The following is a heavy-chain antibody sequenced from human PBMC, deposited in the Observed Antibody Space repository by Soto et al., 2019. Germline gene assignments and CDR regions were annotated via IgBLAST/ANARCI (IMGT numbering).Heavy chain of an antibody. J-gene: IGHJ5*02. V-gene: IGHV4-4*02. CDR3: AKSYTSGWSNTWFDP. CDR2: INHSGST. Sequence: QVQLQESGPGLVKPSGTLSLTCAVSGGSISSSNWWSWVRQPPGKGLEWIGEINHSGSTNHNPSLESRVTISLDKSKNQFSLRLSSVTAADTAVYYCAKSYTSGWSNTWFDPWGQGTLVTVSS. D-gene: IGHD6-19*01. CDR1: GGSISSSNW.